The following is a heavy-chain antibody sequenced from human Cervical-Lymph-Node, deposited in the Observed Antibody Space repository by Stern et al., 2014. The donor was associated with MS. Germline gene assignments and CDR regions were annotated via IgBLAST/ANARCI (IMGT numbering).Heavy chain of an antibody. V-gene: IGHV3-9*01. CDR3: AKDISVWYYFDY. CDR2: ISWNSASI. J-gene: IGHJ4*02. CDR1: GFTFDDYA. D-gene: IGHD6-19*01. Sequence: EVQLVESGGGLVQPGRSLRLSCAASGFTFDDYAMHWVRQAPGKGLEWVAGISWNSASIRYADSVRGRFTISRDNAKNSLYLQMNSLRAEDTAFYYCAKDISVWYYFDYWGQGALVTVSS.